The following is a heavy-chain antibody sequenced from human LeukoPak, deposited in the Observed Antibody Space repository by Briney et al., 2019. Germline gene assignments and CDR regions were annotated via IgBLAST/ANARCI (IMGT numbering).Heavy chain of an antibody. CDR1: GFTFDDYA. Sequence: GGSLRLSCAASGFTFDDYAMHWVRQAPGKGLEWVSGISWNSGSIGYADSVKGRFTISRDNAKNSLYLQMNSLRAEDTALHYCAKDSVPHGDYDFPYFDYWGQGTLVTVSS. J-gene: IGHJ4*02. D-gene: IGHD4-17*01. V-gene: IGHV3-9*01. CDR3: AKDSVPHGDYDFPYFDY. CDR2: ISWNSGSI.